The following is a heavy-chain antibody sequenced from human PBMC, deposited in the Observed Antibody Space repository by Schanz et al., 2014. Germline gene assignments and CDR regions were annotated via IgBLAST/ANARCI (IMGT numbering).Heavy chain of an antibody. D-gene: IGHD3-10*01. V-gene: IGHV3-23*01. CDR2: ISDSGDTA. J-gene: IGHJ4*02. CDR1: GFTFTNYA. Sequence: DVQLLESGGGLVQPGGSLRLSCAASGFTFTNYAMSWVRQAPGKGLEWVSLISDSGDTAYYADSVKGRFTISRDNFKGALYLQMSSLRPEDTAVYYCAKYRGYYRVSGSYRELEYWGQGTLVTVSS. CDR3: AKYRGYYRVSGSYRELEY.